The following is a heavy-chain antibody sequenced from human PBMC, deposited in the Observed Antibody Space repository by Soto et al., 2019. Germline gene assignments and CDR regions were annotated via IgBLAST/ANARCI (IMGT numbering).Heavy chain of an antibody. J-gene: IGHJ6*02. CDR1: GFSFHANA. CDR2: ITESGVTA. D-gene: IGHD7-27*01. Sequence: GGSLRLSCAASGFSFHANALSWVRQTPGKGLQWVSTITESGVTAYYADSVKGRFSISRDNAKAILYLQMSGLRDEDTAVYYCRIALGLYYYGMDVWGQGTTVTVSS. CDR3: RIALGLYYYGMDV. V-gene: IGHV3-23*01.